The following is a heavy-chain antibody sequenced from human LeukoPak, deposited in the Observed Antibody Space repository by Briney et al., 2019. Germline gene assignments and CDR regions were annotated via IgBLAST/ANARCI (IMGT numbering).Heavy chain of an antibody. V-gene: IGHV3-7*01. CDR3: ARGVYAFDI. CDR2: IKEDESEK. CDR1: GFTFSSYW. Sequence: PGGSLRLSCAASGFTFSSYWMSWVRQAPGKGLEWVANIKEDESEKYYVDAVKGRLTISRDNAKNSVFLQMNSLRVEDTAVYYCARGVYAFDIWGQGTMVTVSS. J-gene: IGHJ3*02. D-gene: IGHD5/OR15-5a*01.